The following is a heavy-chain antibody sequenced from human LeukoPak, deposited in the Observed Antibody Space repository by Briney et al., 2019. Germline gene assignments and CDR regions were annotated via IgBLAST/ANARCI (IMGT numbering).Heavy chain of an antibody. J-gene: IGHJ4*02. Sequence: GGSLRLSRAASGFTFSSYSMNWVRQAPGKGLEWVSSISSSSSYIYYADSVKGRFTISRDNAKNSLYLQMNSLRAEDTAVYYCARDVDSSTSSLNWGQGTLVTVSS. V-gene: IGHV3-21*01. D-gene: IGHD2-2*01. CDR2: ISSSSSYI. CDR3: ARDVDSSTSSLN. CDR1: GFTFSSYS.